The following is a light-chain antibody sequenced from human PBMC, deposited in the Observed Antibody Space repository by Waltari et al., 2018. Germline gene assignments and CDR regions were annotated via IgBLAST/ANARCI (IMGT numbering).Light chain of an antibody. V-gene: IGLV2-23*01. CDR2: EGS. CDR3: CSYAGSSWYV. Sequence: QSALTQPASVSGSPGQSITISCTGTSNDVGFYSLVSWYQQHPGKDPELMIDEGSNRPSGVSNRFSGSKAGSTASLTIAGLQSEDEADYYCCSYAGSSWYVFGGGAKVTVL. CDR1: SNDVGFYSL. J-gene: IGLJ1*01.